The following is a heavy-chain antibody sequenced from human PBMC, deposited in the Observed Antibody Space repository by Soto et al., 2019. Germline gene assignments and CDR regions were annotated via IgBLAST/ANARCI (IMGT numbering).Heavy chain of an antibody. CDR3: ARAEAQYYYESSGPQACAFDS. V-gene: IGHV4-59*01. CDR2: IYYSGST. CDR1: GGSISSYY. Sequence: SQSLSLTCTVSGGSISSYYWSWIRHPPGKGLEWIGYIYYSGSTNYNPSLKSRVAISVDTSKNQFSLKLSSVTAVDTAVYYCARAEAQYYYESSGPQACAFDSWGQGTMVTVSS. D-gene: IGHD3-22*01. J-gene: IGHJ3*02.